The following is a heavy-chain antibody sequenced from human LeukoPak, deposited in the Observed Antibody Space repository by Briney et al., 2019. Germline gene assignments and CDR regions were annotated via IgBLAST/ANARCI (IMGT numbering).Heavy chain of an antibody. CDR1: GCSFSSYD. CDR2: IIPIFGTA. J-gene: IGHJ3*02. V-gene: IGHV1-69*06. Sequence: SAVKVSCKSSGCSFSSYDIRWMRQAPGPGLEWMGGIIPIFGTANYAQKFHGRVTITADKSTGTAYMELSSLRSEDTAVYYCAVVMARPLGLDPLDMGGEGTIVTV. CDR3: AVVMARPLGLDPLDM. D-gene: IGHD5-24*01.